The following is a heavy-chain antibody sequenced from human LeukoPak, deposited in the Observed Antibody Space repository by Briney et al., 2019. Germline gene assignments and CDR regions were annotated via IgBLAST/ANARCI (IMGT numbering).Heavy chain of an antibody. V-gene: IGHV4-59*01. J-gene: IGHJ6*02. Sequence: SETLSLTCTVSGGSTSSDYWSWIRQSPGKGLEWVGYVYNSGDTGKNPSLKSRVTILLDTSKNQFSLKLSSATAADTAVYYCARGGRGGYNFAATEYYYGMDVWGQGTTVTVSS. CDR2: VYNSGDT. CDR1: GGSTSSDY. CDR3: ARGGRGGYNFAATEYYYGMDV. D-gene: IGHD5-24*01.